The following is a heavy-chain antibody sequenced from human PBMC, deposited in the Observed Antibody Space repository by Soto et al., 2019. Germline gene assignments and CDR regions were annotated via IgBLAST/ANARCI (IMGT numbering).Heavy chain of an antibody. J-gene: IGHJ6*03. V-gene: IGHV3-23*01. Sequence: GGSLRLSCAASGFTFSSYAMSWVRQAPGKGLEWVSAISGSGGSTYYADSVKGRFTISRDNSKNTLYLQMNSLRAEDTAVYYCAKDLPENNERDIVVVPAAQGYYYYYMDVWGKGTTVTVSS. CDR3: AKDLPENNERDIVVVPAAQGYYYYYMDV. CDR1: GFTFSSYA. CDR2: ISGSGGST. D-gene: IGHD2-2*01.